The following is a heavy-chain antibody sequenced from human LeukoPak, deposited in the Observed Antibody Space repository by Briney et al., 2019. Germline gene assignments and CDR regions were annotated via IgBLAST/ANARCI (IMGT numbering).Heavy chain of an antibody. V-gene: IGHV4-4*02. CDR1: GGSVISTNW. Sequence: SGTLSLICGVSGGSVISTNWWTWVRQPPGKGLEWIGEVHLDGRTNYNPSLDRRLTTTVALSENHVSLKLTSVTAADTAVYYCAGEGGFYRPLDYSGQGTLVTVSS. CDR2: VHLDGRT. D-gene: IGHD3-3*01. J-gene: IGHJ4*02. CDR3: AGEGGFYRPLDY.